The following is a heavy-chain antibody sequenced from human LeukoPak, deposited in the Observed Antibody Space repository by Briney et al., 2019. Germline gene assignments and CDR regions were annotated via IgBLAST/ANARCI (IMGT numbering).Heavy chain of an antibody. V-gene: IGHV1-2*02. D-gene: IGHD3-3*01. CDR2: INPNSGGT. CDR3: ARYVLRFLEWLPRRPNWFDP. J-gene: IGHJ5*02. Sequence: ASVKVSCKASGYTFTGYYMHWVRQAPGQGLEWMGWINPNSGGTNYAQKFQGRVTMTRDTSISTAYMELSRLRSDDTAVYYCARYVLRFLEWLPRRPNWFDPWGQGTLVTVSS. CDR1: GYTFTGYY.